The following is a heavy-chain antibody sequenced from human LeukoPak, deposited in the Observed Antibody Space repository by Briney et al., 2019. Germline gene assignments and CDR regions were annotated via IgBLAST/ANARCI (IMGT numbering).Heavy chain of an antibody. V-gene: IGHV3-33*01. CDR2: VSYAGPNK. CDR1: GFTLSSYG. Sequence: PGGSLRLSCAASGFTLSSYGMHWVRQAPGKGLEWVAVVSYAGPNKYYADSVKGRFTISRDNSKNTLYLQMNSLRAEDTAVYYCARDISSRYFDLWGQGTLVTVSS. J-gene: IGHJ4*02. CDR3: ARDISSRYFDL.